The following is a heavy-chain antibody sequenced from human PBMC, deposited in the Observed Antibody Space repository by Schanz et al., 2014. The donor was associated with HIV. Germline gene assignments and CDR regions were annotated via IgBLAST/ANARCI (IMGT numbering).Heavy chain of an antibody. CDR2: INTYNGQT. J-gene: IGHJ4*02. V-gene: IGHV1-18*01. D-gene: IGHD6-19*01. CDR1: GYTFTNYA. Sequence: QVQLVQSGAEVQKPGASVKVSCKASGYTFTNYAFGWVRQAPGQGLEWVGSINTYNGQTDYGRKLQGRVTMTTDRSTSTAYLELRSLRSDDTAVYYCARAVTGTFDFWGQGTLVAVSS. CDR3: ARAVTGTFDF.